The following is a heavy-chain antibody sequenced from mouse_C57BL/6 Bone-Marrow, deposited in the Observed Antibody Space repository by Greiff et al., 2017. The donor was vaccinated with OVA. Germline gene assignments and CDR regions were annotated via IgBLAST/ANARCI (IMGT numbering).Heavy chain of an antibody. D-gene: IGHD2-5*01. CDR1: GYAFTNYL. CDR2: INPGSGGT. V-gene: IGHV1-54*01. CDR3: ARGGGSNFYYFDY. J-gene: IGHJ2*01. Sequence: QVQLKESGAELVRPGTSVKVSCKASGYAFTNYLIEWVKQRPGQGLEWIGVINPGSGGTNYNEKFKGKATLTADKSSSTAYMQLSSLTSEDSAVYFCARGGGSNFYYFDYWGQGTTLTVSS.